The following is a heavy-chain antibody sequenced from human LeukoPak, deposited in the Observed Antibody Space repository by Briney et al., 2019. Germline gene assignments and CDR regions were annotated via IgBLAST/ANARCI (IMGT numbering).Heavy chain of an antibody. CDR1: GGTFSSYA. V-gene: IGHV1-69*05. Sequence: SVKVSCKASGGTFSSYAIGWVRQAPGQGLEWMGGVIPIFGTANYAQKFQGRVTITTDESTSTAYMELSSLRSEDTAVYYCASSKRNTYYYDSSWFDPWGQGTLVTVSS. J-gene: IGHJ5*02. CDR3: ASSKRNTYYYDSSWFDP. D-gene: IGHD3-22*01. CDR2: VIPIFGTA.